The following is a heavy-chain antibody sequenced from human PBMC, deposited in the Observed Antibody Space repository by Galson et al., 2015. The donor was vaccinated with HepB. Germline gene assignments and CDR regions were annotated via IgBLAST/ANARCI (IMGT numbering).Heavy chain of an antibody. Sequence: SLRLSCAASGFTFSSYAMHWVRQAPGKGLEWVAVISYDGSNKYYADSVKGRFTISRDNSKNTLYLQMNSLRAEDTAVYYCARDSAASIDYWGQGTLVTVSS. V-gene: IGHV3-30*04. CDR3: ARDSAASIDY. J-gene: IGHJ4*02. D-gene: IGHD3-10*01. CDR1: GFTFSSYA. CDR2: ISYDGSNK.